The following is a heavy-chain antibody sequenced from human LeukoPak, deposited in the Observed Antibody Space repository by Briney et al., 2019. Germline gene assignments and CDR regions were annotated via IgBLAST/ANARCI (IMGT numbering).Heavy chain of an antibody. V-gene: IGHV1-2*02. CDR2: INPNSVGT. J-gene: IGHJ4*02. CDR3: ARFWDYGDYVAIDY. CDR1: GYTFTCYY. Sequence: ASVKVSCKASGYTFTCYYMHWVRQAPGQGLEWMGWINPNSVGTNYAQKFQGRVTMTRDTSISTAYMELSRMRSDDTAVYYCARFWDYGDYVAIDYWGQGTLVTVSS. D-gene: IGHD4-17*01.